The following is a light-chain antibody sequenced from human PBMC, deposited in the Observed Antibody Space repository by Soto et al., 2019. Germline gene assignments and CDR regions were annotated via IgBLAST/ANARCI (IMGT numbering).Light chain of an antibody. CDR2: DAS. CDR1: QSVSNS. V-gene: IGKV3-11*01. Sequence: EIVLTQSPGTLSLSPGERVTLSCRASQSVSNSLVWYQQKPGQAPRLLIYDASNRATGVPARFSGSGSGTDFTLTISSLEPEDFAVYYCQQRRNWPLTFGHGTRLEIK. J-gene: IGKJ5*01. CDR3: QQRRNWPLT.